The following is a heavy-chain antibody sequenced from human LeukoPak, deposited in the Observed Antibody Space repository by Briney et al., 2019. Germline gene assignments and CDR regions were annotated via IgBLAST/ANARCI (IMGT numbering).Heavy chain of an antibody. V-gene: IGHV4-34*01. J-gene: IGHJ6*03. CDR2: INHSGST. Sequence: PSETLSLTCAVYGGSFSGYYWSWIRQPPGKGLEWIGEINHSGSTNYNPSLKSRVTISVDTSKNQFSLKLSSVTAADTAVYYCARHLRGSGSYYYYYMDVWGKGTTVTISS. CDR3: ARHLRGSGSYYYYYMDV. D-gene: IGHD3-10*01. CDR1: GGSFSGYY.